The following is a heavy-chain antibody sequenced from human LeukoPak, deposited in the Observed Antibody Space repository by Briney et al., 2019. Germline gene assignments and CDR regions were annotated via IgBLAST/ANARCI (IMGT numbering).Heavy chain of an antibody. CDR2: ITSRSSSI. CDR1: GFTFSNYN. D-gene: IGHD3-10*01. V-gene: IGHV3-48*02. CDR3: ARDSRFGKLLIPYFDY. J-gene: IGHJ4*02. Sequence: GGSLRLSCAASGFTFSNYNMNWVRQAPGKGLEWVSYITSRSSSIYYADSVKGRYTISRDNAQNSLYLQMNSLRDEDTAVYYCARDSRFGKLLIPYFDYWGQGTLVTVSS.